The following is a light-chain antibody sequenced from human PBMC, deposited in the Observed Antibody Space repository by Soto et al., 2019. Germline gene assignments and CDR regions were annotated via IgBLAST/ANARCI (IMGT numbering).Light chain of an antibody. CDR2: GNS. V-gene: IGLV1-40*01. J-gene: IGLJ3*02. CDR1: SSNIGAGYD. CDR3: QSYDSSLSVWV. Sequence: QSVLTQPPSVSGAPGQRVTISCTGSSSNIGAGYDVHWYQQLPRTAPKLLIFGNSNRPSGVPDRFPGSKSGTSASLAITGLQAEDEADYYCQSYDSSLSVWVFGGGTKLTVL.